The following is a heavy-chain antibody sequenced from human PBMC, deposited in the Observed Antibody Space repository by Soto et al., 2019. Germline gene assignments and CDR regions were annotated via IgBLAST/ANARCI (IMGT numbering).Heavy chain of an antibody. Sequence: QVQLQESGPGLVKPSQTLSLTCTVSGGSISSGDYYWSWIRQPPGKGLEWIGYIYYSGSTYYNPSLKSRVTIAVDTSKNQFSLKLSSVTAADTAVYYCASNTVTRGWYFDYWGQGTLVTVSS. J-gene: IGHJ4*02. CDR1: GGSISSGDYY. D-gene: IGHD4-17*01. CDR2: IYYSGST. CDR3: ASNTVTRGWYFDY. V-gene: IGHV4-30-4*01.